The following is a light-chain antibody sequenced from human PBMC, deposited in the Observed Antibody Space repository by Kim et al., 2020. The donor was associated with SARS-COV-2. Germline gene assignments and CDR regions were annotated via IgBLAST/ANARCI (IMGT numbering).Light chain of an antibody. CDR2: GAS. V-gene: IGKV3-15*01. J-gene: IGKJ2*01. Sequence: EIVMTQSPATLSVSPGERAPLSCRASQSVSSNLAWYQQKPGQAPRLLIYGASTRATGIPARFSGSGSGTEFTLTISSLQSEDFAVYYCQQYNNWPPMYTFGQGTKLEI. CDR1: QSVSSN. CDR3: QQYNNWPPMYT.